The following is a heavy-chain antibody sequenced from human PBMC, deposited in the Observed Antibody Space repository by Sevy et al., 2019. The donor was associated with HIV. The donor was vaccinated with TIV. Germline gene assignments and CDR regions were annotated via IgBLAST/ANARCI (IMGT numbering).Heavy chain of an antibody. CDR1: GFTFSDHY. J-gene: IGHJ4*02. CDR3: ATHAGIAVAGRVFDY. Sequence: GGSLRLSCAASGFTFSDHYMEWVRQAPGKGLEWVGRIRNKADSYTTEYAGSVKGRFTISRDDSKNSLYLLMNSLKTEDTAVYYCATHAGIAVAGRVFDYWGQRTLVTVSS. CDR2: IRNKADSYTT. V-gene: IGHV3-72*01. D-gene: IGHD6-13*01.